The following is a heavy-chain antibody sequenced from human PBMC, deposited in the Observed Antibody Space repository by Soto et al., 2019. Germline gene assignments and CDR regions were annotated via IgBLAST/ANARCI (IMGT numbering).Heavy chain of an antibody. J-gene: IGHJ5*02. CDR1: GGSVSSGNYY. Sequence: SETLSLTCTVSGGSVSSGNYYWIWIRQPPGKGLEWIGEINHSGSTNYNPSLKSRVTISVDTSKNQFSLKLSSVTAADTAVYYCAREEQQLVRSRWFDPWGQGTLVTVSS. V-gene: IGHV4-39*07. CDR2: INHSGST. CDR3: AREEQQLVRSRWFDP. D-gene: IGHD6-13*01.